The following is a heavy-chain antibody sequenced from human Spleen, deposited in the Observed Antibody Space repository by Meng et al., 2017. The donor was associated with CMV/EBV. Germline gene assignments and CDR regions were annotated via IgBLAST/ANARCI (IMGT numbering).Heavy chain of an antibody. V-gene: IGHV4-61*01. CDR1: GGSVSSGSFY. J-gene: IGHJ3*02. D-gene: IGHD3-22*01. CDR2: VYYSAST. Sequence: SETLSLTCTVSGGSVSSGSFYWSWIRQPPGKGLEWIGYVYYSASTNYNPSLKSRVTISLDTSKNQFSLKLSSVTAADTAVYYCARTLPDYYDSSGSDAFGIWGQGTLVTVSS. CDR3: ARTLPDYYDSSGSDAFGI.